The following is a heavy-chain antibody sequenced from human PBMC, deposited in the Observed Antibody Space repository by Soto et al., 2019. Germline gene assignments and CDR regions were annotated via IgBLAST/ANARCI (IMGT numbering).Heavy chain of an antibody. D-gene: IGHD2-2*01. J-gene: IGHJ6*02. V-gene: IGHV4-4*02. CDR2: IYHSGST. CDR3: ASLCSSTSCSNYYYYYGMDV. CDR1: GGSISSSNW. Sequence: SETRSLTCAVPGGSISSSNWWSWVRQPPGKGLEWIGEIYHSGSTNYNPSLKSRVTISVDKSKNQFSLKLSSVTAADTAVYYCASLCSSTSCSNYYYYYGMDVWGQGTTVTVSS.